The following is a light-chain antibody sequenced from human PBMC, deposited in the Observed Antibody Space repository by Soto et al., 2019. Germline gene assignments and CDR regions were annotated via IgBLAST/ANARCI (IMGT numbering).Light chain of an antibody. CDR2: EVS. Sequence: QSVLTQPASVSGSPGQSITISCTGTSSDVGAYNYVSWYQQHPGKAPKLMINEVSNRPSGVSNRFSGSKSGNTASLTISGLQTEDEADYYCSSYTSSSTVVFGGGTTLTVL. J-gene: IGLJ2*01. CDR3: SSYTSSSTVV. V-gene: IGLV2-14*01. CDR1: SSDVGAYNY.